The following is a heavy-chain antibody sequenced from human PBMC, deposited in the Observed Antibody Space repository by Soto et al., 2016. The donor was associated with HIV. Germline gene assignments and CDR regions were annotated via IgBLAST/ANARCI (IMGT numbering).Heavy chain of an antibody. CDR2: INGDGRFT. J-gene: IGHJ6*04. CDR3: ARKGQAAGAMDV. CDR1: EFSFSYYW. Sequence: EVQVMESGGGLVQPGGSLRLSCEASEFSFSYYWMHWVRQAPGKGLVWVSRINGDGRFTNYADSVRGRFTISRDNAKNTVFLQMHSLRVEDTAVYYCARKGQAAGAMDVWGKGTTVTVSP. D-gene: IGHD6-13*01. V-gene: IGHV3-74*01.